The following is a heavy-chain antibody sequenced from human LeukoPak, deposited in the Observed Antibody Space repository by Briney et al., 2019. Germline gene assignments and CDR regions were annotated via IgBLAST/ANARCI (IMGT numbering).Heavy chain of an antibody. V-gene: IGHV4-39*07. CDR3: AREVGDYGDSGDNWFDP. J-gene: IGHJ5*02. Sequence: PSETLSLTCTVSGGSISSSSYSWGWIRQPPGKGLEWIGSIYYSGSTYYNPSLKSRVTISVDTSKNQFSLKLSSVTAADTAVYYCAREVGDYGDSGDNWFDPWGQGTLVTVSS. CDR2: IYYSGST. CDR1: GGSISSSSYS. D-gene: IGHD4-17*01.